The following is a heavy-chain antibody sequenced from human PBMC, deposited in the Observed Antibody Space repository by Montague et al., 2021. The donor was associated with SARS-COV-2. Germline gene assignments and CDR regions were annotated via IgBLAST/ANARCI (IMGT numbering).Heavy chain of an antibody. D-gene: IGHD2-21*01. V-gene: IGHV4-59*12. Sequence: SETLSLTCTVSGDSINSSFCNWIRHPPGNGLESIGYIYHTRSFNYNPSLKSRVTISVDTSKNQFSLRLNSAPAADTARYYCARRVAIRKEAFDVWGPGTMAIVSS. CDR2: IYHTRSF. CDR1: GDSINSSF. J-gene: IGHJ3*01. CDR3: ARRVAIRKEAFDV.